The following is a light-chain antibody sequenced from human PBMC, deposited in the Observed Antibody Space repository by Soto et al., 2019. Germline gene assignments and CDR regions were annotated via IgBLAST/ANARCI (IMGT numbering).Light chain of an antibody. CDR1: QGIRND. CDR3: QQYDNLPLT. J-gene: IGKJ4*01. CDR2: DAS. Sequence: DIQMTQSPSSLSASVGDRVTITCRASQGIRNDLGWYQQKPGKAPKLLIYDASNLETGVPSRFSGSGSGTDFTFTISSLQSEDIATYYCQQYDNLPLTFGGGAKLDIK. V-gene: IGKV1-33*01.